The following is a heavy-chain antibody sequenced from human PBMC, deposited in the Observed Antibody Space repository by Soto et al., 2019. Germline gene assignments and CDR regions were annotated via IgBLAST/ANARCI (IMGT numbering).Heavy chain of an antibody. CDR2: INHSGST. CDR1: GGSFSGYY. J-gene: IGHJ4*02. Sequence: SETLSLTCAVYGGSFSGYYWSWIRQPPGKGLEWIGEINHSGSTNYNPSLKSRVTISVDTSKNQFSLKLSSVTAADTAVYYCARVGRGYSYGLDYCGQGTLVTVYS. V-gene: IGHV4-34*01. D-gene: IGHD5-18*01. CDR3: ARVGRGYSYGLDY.